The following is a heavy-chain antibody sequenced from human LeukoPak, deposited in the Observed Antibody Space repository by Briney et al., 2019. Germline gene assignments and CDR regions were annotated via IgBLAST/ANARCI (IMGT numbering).Heavy chain of an antibody. CDR2: IYHSGST. Sequence: PGGSLRLSCAASGFTFSDYYISWIRQPPGKGLEWIGNIYHSGSTYYNPSLKSRVSISVDTSKNHFSLDLSSVTAADSAVYYCARDYRMTMIVDWGQGTLVTVSS. CDR3: ARDYRMTMIVD. CDR1: GFTFSDYY. J-gene: IGHJ4*02. V-gene: IGHV4-38-2*02. D-gene: IGHD3-22*01.